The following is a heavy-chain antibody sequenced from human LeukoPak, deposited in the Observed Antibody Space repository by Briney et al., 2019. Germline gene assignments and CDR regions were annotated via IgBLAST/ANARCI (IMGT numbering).Heavy chain of an antibody. CDR3: ARDTLGEGEDANYAVYYFDY. Sequence: GGSLRLSCAASGFTFRTYWMSWVRQAPGKGLEWVANVKQDGNEKYYVDSVKGRFTISRDNAKNSLDLQMNSLRAEDTAVYYCARDTLGEGEDANYAVYYFDYWGQGTPVTVSS. CDR2: VKQDGNEK. D-gene: IGHD4/OR15-4a*01. V-gene: IGHV3-7*01. CDR1: GFTFRTYW. J-gene: IGHJ4*02.